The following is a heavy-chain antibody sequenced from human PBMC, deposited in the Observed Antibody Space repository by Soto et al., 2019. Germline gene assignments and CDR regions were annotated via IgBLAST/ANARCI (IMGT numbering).Heavy chain of an antibody. J-gene: IGHJ4*02. CDR2: IIWDGGST. CDR1: GFTFDDYT. Sequence: EVQLVESGGVVVQPGGSLRLSCAASGFTFDDYTMHWVRQAPGKGLEWVYLIIWDGGSTYYADSVKGRFTISRDNSKNTLYLNMNSLRTQSTALYYCAKAKFDILAGELDYWGQGTLVTVSS. CDR3: AKAKFDILAGELDY. V-gene: IGHV3-43*01. D-gene: IGHD3-9*01.